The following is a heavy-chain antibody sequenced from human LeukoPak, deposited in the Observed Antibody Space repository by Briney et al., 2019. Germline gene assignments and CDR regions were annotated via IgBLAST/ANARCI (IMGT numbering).Heavy chain of an antibody. CDR3: ARADYDILTGPSINWFDP. V-gene: IGHV4-31*03. J-gene: IGHJ5*02. D-gene: IGHD3-9*01. CDR1: GGSISSGGYY. CDR2: IYYSGST. Sequence: SETLSLTCTVSGGSISSGGYYWSSIRQHPGKGLEWIGYIYYSGSTYYNPSLKSRVTISVDTSKNQFSLKLSSVTAADTAVYYCARADYDILTGPSINWFDPWGQGTLVTVSS.